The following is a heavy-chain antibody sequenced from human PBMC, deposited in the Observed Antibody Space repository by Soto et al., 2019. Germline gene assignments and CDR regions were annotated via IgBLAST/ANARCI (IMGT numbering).Heavy chain of an antibody. CDR1: GFTFSSYA. J-gene: IGHJ5*02. V-gene: IGHV3-23*01. Sequence: SLRLSCAASGFTFSSYAMSWVRQAPGKGLEWVSAISGSGGSTYYADSVKGRFTISRDNSKNTLYLQMNSLRAEDTAVYYCAKDYDFWSGYWPGGPFDPWGQGTQVTVSS. CDR3: AKDYDFWSGYWPGGPFDP. CDR2: ISGSGGST. D-gene: IGHD3-3*01.